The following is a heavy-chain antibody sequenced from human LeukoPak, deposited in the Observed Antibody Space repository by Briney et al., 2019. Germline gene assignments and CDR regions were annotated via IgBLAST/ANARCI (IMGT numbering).Heavy chain of an antibody. J-gene: IGHJ4*02. Sequence: LTGGSLRLSCAASGFSVSSIYMNWVRQAPGKGLEWVSVIYSDGTTYYADSVKGRFTISRDDSKNTLYLQMNSLRAEDTAVYYCARVGSVVAAHFDYWGQGTLVTVSS. CDR3: ARVGSVVAAHFDY. D-gene: IGHD2-15*01. V-gene: IGHV3-53*01. CDR1: GFSVSSIY. CDR2: IYSDGTT.